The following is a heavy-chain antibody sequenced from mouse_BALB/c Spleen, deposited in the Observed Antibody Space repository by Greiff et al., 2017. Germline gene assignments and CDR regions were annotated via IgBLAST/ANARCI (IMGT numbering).Heavy chain of an antibody. Sequence: EVKLMESGPSLVKPSQTLSLTCSVTGDSITSGYWNWIRKFPGNKLEYMGYISYSGSTYYNPSLKSRISITRDTSKNQYYLQLNSVTTEDTATYYCARGVYYGNYGCDYWGQGTTLTVSS. CDR3: ARGVYYGNYGCDY. D-gene: IGHD2-1*01. V-gene: IGHV3-8*02. CDR1: GDSITSGY. J-gene: IGHJ2*01. CDR2: ISYSGST.